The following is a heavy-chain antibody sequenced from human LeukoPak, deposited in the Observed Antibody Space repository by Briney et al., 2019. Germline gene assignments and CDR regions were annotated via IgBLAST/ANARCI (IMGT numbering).Heavy chain of an antibody. CDR3: GKAPGGYDYGDYGGDY. J-gene: IGHJ4*02. D-gene: IGHD4-17*01. Sequence: GGSLRLSCAASGFTFSSYGMHWVRQAPGKGLEWVAVISYDGSNKYYADSVKGRFTISRDNSKNTLYLQMNSLRAEDTAVYYCGKAPGGYDYGDYGGDYWGQGTLVTVSS. CDR2: ISYDGSNK. V-gene: IGHV3-30*18. CDR1: GFTFSSYG.